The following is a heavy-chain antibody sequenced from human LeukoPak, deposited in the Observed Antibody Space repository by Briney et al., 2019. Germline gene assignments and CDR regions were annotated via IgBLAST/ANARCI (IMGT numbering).Heavy chain of an antibody. V-gene: IGHV3-53*01. Sequence: GGSLRISCAASGSTVSNNYMTWVRQAPGKGLEWVSIIYSDGRTYYADSVKGRFTISRDNSKNTLYLQMNSLRAEDTAVYYCARDTGGFDYWGQGTLVTVSS. CDR2: IYSDGRT. J-gene: IGHJ4*02. CDR1: GSTVSNNY. D-gene: IGHD3-16*01. CDR3: ARDTGGFDY.